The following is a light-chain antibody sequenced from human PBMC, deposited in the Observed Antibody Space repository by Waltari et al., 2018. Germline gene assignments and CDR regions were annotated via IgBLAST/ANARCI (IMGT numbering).Light chain of an antibody. CDR2: DKN. CDR1: SLRSYY. CDR3: HSRDASGVGGS. J-gene: IGLJ2*01. V-gene: IGLV3-19*01. Sequence: SSELTQDPAVSVAMGQTVRITCQGASLRSYYASWYQQRPGQAPRLVMYDKNNRPSGVPDRFSGSSSHNTASLTITGAQAEDEASYYCHSRDASGVGGSFGGGTKLTVL.